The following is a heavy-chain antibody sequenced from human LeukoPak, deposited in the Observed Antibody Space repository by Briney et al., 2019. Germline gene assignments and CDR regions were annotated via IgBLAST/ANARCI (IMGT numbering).Heavy chain of an antibody. D-gene: IGHD4-23*01. Sequence: SETLSLTCAVYGGSFSGYYWSWIRQPPGKGLEWIGEINHSGSTNYNPSLKSRVTVSVDTSKNQFSLKLSSVTAADTAVYYCARGLRWWGQGTLVTVSS. V-gene: IGHV4-34*01. CDR3: ARGLRW. CDR1: GGSFSGYY. J-gene: IGHJ4*02. CDR2: INHSGST.